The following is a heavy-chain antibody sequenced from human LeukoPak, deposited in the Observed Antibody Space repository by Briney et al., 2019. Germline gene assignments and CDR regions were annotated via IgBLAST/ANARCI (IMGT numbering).Heavy chain of an antibody. Sequence: PGGSLRLSCAASGFPFTDSSMTWVRQAPGKGLEWVSSITTSGSYIYYTDSVKVRFTISRDNAKNSLYLQMNSLRAEDTALYYCARDYIGVEYCGGDCYTTSPFDYWGQGTLVTVSS. CDR1: GFPFTDSS. D-gene: IGHD2-21*02. V-gene: IGHV3-21*04. CDR2: ITTSGSYI. CDR3: ARDYIGVEYCGGDCYTTSPFDY. J-gene: IGHJ4*02.